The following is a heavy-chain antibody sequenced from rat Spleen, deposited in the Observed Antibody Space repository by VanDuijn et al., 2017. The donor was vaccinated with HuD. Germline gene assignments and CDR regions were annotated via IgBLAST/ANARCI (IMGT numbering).Heavy chain of an antibody. D-gene: IGHD1-4*01. Sequence: EVQLVESDGGLVQPGRSLKLSCATSGFTFSDYNMAWVRQAPKKGLEWVATINYDGVGSYYRDSVKGRFSVSRDNAKSTLYLQMDSLRSEDTATYYCTTGTTRVPYDYWGQGVMVTVSS. J-gene: IGHJ2*01. CDR2: INYDGVGS. CDR1: GFTFSDYN. CDR3: TTGTTRVPYDY. V-gene: IGHV5S10*01.